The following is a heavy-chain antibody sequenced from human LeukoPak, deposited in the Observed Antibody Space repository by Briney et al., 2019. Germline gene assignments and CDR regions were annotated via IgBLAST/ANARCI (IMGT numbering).Heavy chain of an antibody. CDR3: ASRTSYSSSWLVSDY. V-gene: IGHV3-11*01. Sequence: GGSLRLSCAASGFTFSDYYMSWIRQAPGKGLEWVSYISSSGSTIYYADSVKGRFTISRDNAKNSLYLQMNSLRAEDTAVYYCASRTSYSSSWLVSDYWGQGTLVTVSS. D-gene: IGHD6-13*01. CDR1: GFTFSDYY. J-gene: IGHJ4*02. CDR2: ISSSGSTI.